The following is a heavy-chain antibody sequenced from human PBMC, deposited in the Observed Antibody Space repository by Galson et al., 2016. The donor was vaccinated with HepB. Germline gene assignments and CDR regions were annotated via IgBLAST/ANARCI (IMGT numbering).Heavy chain of an antibody. Sequence: SLRLSCAGSGFIFRNYGMHWVRQAPGKGPEWVAADSMDGRRKFYADSVKGRFTISRDNSNNMLFLQMGSLRPDDTAVCYCAKRHEYCPPVGCSVDYWGQGTLVSVSS. V-gene: IGHV3-30*18. D-gene: IGHD2/OR15-2a*01. J-gene: IGHJ4*02. CDR2: DSMDGRRK. CDR3: AKRHEYCPPVGCSVDY. CDR1: GFIFRNYG.